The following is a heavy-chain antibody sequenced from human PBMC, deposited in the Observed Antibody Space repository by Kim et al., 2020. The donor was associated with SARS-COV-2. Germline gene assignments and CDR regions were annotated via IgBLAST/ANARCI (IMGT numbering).Heavy chain of an antibody. CDR1: GFTFSDYY. J-gene: IGHJ4*02. V-gene: IGHV3-11*04. Sequence: GGSLRLSCAASGFTFSDYYMSWILQAPGKGLEWVSYISSSGSTIYYADSVKGRFTISRDNAKNSLYLQMNSLRAEDTAVYYCARVAIPVAGVRSRENFDYWGQGTLVTVSS. CDR2: ISSSGSTI. CDR3: ARVAIPVAGVRSRENFDY. D-gene: IGHD6-19*01.